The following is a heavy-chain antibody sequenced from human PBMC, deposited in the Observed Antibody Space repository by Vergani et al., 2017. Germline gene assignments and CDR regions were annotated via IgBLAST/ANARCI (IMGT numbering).Heavy chain of an antibody. CDR1: GASIISSNYS. J-gene: IGHJ5*02. D-gene: IGHD6-19*01. Sequence: QLQLQESGPGLVKPSATLSLTCSVSGASIISSNYSWGWIRQPPGKGLEWIASIYYSGSTYYNPSLKSRVTISVDTSKNQFSLKLGSVTAADTAVYFCARHSTVEWLVKLGWIDPWGQGILVTVSS. V-gene: IGHV4-39*01. CDR2: IYYSGST. CDR3: ARHSTVEWLVKLGWIDP.